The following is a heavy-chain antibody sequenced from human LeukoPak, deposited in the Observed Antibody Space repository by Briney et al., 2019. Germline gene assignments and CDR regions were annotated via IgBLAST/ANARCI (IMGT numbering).Heavy chain of an antibody. D-gene: IGHD6-13*01. CDR3: ANRRTGYSSSWSGAFDI. V-gene: IGHV3-23*01. J-gene: IGHJ3*02. CDR1: GFTFSSYA. CDR2: ISGSGGST. Sequence: GGSLRLSCAASGFTFSSYAMSWVRQAPGKGLEWVSAISGSGGSTYYADSVKGRFTISRDNSKNTLYLQMNSLRAEDTAVYYCANRRTGYSSSWSGAFDIWGQGTMVTVSS.